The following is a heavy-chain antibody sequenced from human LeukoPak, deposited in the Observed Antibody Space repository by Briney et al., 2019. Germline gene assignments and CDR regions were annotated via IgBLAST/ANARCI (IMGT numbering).Heavy chain of an antibody. Sequence: PGGSLRLSCAASGFTFSSYWMHWVRQAPGKGLVWVSRINSDGSTTNYADSVKGRFTISRDNAKNTLYLQMNSLRAEDTAVYYCARDSSHTYYYDSSGYSHMDVWGKGTTVTVSS. CDR2: INSDGSTT. CDR3: ARDSSHTYYYDSSGYSHMDV. CDR1: GFTFSSYW. J-gene: IGHJ6*03. V-gene: IGHV3-74*01. D-gene: IGHD3-22*01.